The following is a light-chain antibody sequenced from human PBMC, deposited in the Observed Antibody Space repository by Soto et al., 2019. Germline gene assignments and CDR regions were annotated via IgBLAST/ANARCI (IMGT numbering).Light chain of an antibody. Sequence: DIVMTQSPSTLSVSPGERATLSCRASQSVSSYLAWYQQKPGQAPRLLIYGASTSATGIPARFSGSGSGTEFTLTISSLQSEDFAVYYCQQYNNWPRTFGQGTKVEIK. V-gene: IGKV3-15*01. CDR2: GAS. CDR1: QSVSSY. CDR3: QQYNNWPRT. J-gene: IGKJ1*01.